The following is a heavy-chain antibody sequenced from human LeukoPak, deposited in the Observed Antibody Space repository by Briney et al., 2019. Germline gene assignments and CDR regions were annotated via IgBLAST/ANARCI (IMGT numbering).Heavy chain of an antibody. Sequence: PGGSLRLSCAASGFTVSSNYMSWVRQAPGKGLEWVSAISGSGGSTYYADSVKGRFTISRDNSKNTLYLQMNSLRAEDTAVYYCAKLIAALDYWGQGTLVTVSS. D-gene: IGHD6-6*01. CDR3: AKLIAALDY. CDR1: GFTVSSNY. J-gene: IGHJ4*02. V-gene: IGHV3-23*01. CDR2: ISGSGGST.